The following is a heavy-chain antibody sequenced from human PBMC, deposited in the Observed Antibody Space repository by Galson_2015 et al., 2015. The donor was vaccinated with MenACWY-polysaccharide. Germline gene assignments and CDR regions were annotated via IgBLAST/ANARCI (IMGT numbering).Heavy chain of an antibody. V-gene: IGHV3-9*01. D-gene: IGHD2-21*02. CDR2: ISWNSGSI. CDR1: GFTFDDYA. Sequence: SLRLSCAASGFTFDDYAMHWVRQAPGKGLEWVSGISWNSGSIGYADSVKGRFTISRDNAKNSLYLQMNSLRAEDTALYYCAKDLSVEGVTTYYFDYWGQGTLVTVSS. CDR3: AKDLSVEGVTTYYFDY. J-gene: IGHJ4*02.